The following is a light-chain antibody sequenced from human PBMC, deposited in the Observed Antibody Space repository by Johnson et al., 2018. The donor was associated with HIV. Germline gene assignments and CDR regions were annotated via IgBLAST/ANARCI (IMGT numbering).Light chain of an antibody. CDR3: GTWDSSLSALV. Sequence: QSVLTQPPSVSAGPGQKVTISCSGSSSNIGNNYVSWYQQLPGTAPKLLIYENNKRPSGIPDRFSGSKSGTSATLGITVLQTGDEADYYCGTWDSSLSALVFGTGTKVTAL. V-gene: IGLV1-51*02. CDR1: SSNIGNNY. J-gene: IGLJ1*01. CDR2: ENN.